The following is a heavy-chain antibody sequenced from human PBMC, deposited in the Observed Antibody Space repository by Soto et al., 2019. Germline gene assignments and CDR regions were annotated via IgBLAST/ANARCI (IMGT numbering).Heavy chain of an antibody. J-gene: IGHJ3*02. CDR1: GYTFTGYY. Sequence: ASVKVSCKASGYTFTGYYMHWVRQATGQGLEWMGWINPNSGGTNYAQKFQGWVTMTRDTSISTAYMELSRLRSDDTAVYYCARDPFPADYGGNSPDAVDIWGQGTMVTVSS. D-gene: IGHD4-17*01. CDR2: INPNSGGT. CDR3: ARDPFPADYGGNSPDAVDI. V-gene: IGHV1-2*04.